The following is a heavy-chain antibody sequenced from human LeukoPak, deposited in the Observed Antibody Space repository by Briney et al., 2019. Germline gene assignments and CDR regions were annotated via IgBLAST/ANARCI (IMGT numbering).Heavy chain of an antibody. Sequence: SETLSLTCTVPGYSISSGYYWGWIRQPPGKGLEWIGSIYHSGSTYYNPSLKSRVTISVDTSKNQFSLKLSSVTAADTAVYYCARGVGLTQGGTFDYWGQGTLVTVSS. CDR2: IYHSGST. CDR1: GYSISSGYY. D-gene: IGHD1-1*01. V-gene: IGHV4-38-2*02. J-gene: IGHJ4*02. CDR3: ARGVGLTQGGTFDY.